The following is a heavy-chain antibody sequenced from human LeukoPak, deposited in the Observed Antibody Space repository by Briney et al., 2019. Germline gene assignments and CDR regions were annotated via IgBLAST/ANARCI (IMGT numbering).Heavy chain of an antibody. V-gene: IGHV3-66*01. Sequence: GGSLRLSCAASGSTVSSNYMSWVRQAPGKGLEWVSVIYSGGSTYYADSVKGRFTISRDNSKNTLYLQMNSLRAEDTAVYYCARASVGDYGDYGSQWYYYGMDVWGQGTTVTVSS. D-gene: IGHD4-17*01. CDR3: ARASVGDYGDYGSQWYYYGMDV. CDR1: GSTVSSNY. J-gene: IGHJ6*02. CDR2: IYSGGST.